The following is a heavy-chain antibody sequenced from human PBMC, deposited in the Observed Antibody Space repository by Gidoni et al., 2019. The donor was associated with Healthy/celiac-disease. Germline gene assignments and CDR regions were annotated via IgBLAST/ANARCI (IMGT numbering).Heavy chain of an antibody. CDR3: AKDGVPSSHYYDSSGYYPPPWYFDL. CDR2: IRGSGGST. J-gene: IGHJ2*01. D-gene: IGHD3-22*01. CDR1: GVTFSRYA. V-gene: IGHV3-23*01. Sequence: EVQRLESGGGWVQPGGSRSSSCAAGGVTFSRYAMSWVREAPGKGLELFSAIRGSGGSTYYADSVKCRFTISRDNSKTTLYLQMTSLRAEDTAVYYCAKDGVPSSHYYDSSGYYPPPWYFDLWGRGTLVTVSS.